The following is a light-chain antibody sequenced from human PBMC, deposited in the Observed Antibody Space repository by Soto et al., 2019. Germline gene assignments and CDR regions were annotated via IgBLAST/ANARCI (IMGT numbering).Light chain of an antibody. CDR1: QPIGTS. Sequence: DIQMTQSPSSLSAFVEDSVTVTCRGSQPIGTSLHWYQQKAGKAPKVLISAATKLQSGVPSRFSGSGSGTDFTLTISNLQPEDSATYYCQQGYNTFWTFGRGTKVELK. CDR2: AAT. J-gene: IGKJ1*01. V-gene: IGKV1-39*01. CDR3: QQGYNTFWT.